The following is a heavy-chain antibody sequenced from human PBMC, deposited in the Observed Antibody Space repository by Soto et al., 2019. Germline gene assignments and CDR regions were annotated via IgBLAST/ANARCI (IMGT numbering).Heavy chain of an antibody. CDR1: GGTSGIYA. V-gene: IGHV1-69*01. CDR3: ARVARQMLYGLTRNGMDV. J-gene: IGHJ6*02. CDR2: TIPAFGTT. Sequence: QVQLVQSGAAVSKPGSSVKVSCKASGGTSGIYAIGWVRQAPGQGLEWMGGTIPAFGTTKNAQKFQDRVDMTADESTNTVYMELSGLRFDDTAVYCCARVARQMLYGLTRNGMDVWGQGTTLIVSS. D-gene: IGHD2-2*02.